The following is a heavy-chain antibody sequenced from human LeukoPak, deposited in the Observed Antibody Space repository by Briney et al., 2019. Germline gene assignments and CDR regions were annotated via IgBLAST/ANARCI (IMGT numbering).Heavy chain of an antibody. V-gene: IGHV1-69*13. CDR3: ARDLKDCSGGSCYYDYYYGMDV. J-gene: IGHJ6*02. Sequence: GASVKVSRKASGGTFSSYAISWVRQAPGQGLEWMGGIIPIFGTANYAQKFQGRVTITADESTSTAYMELSSLRSEDTAVYYCARDLKDCSGGSCYYDYYYGMDVWGQGTTVTVSS. CDR1: GGTFSSYA. CDR2: IIPIFGTA. D-gene: IGHD2-15*01.